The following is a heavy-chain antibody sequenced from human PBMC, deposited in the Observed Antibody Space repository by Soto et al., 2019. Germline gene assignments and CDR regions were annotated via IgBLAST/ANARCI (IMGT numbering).Heavy chain of an antibody. CDR2: ISAYNCNT. V-gene: IGHV1-18*01. J-gene: IGHJ5*02. D-gene: IGHD6-13*01. Sequence: ASVEVCCKASGYAFTSYGISWVRQAPGQGLEWMGCISAYNCNTNYAQKLQGRVTMTTDTSTSTAYMELRSLRSDDTAVYYCARVPIAADNWFDPWGQGTLVTVSS. CDR1: GYAFTSYG. CDR3: ARVPIAADNWFDP.